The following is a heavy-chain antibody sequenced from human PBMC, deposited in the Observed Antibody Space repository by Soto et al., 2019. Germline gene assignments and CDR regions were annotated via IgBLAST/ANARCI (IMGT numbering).Heavy chain of an antibody. CDR2: ISYDGSNK. Sequence: QPGGSLRLSCAASGFTFSSYGMHWVRQVPGKGLEWVAVISYDGSNKYYADSVKGRFTISRDNSKNTLYLQMNSLRAEDTAVYYCAKDVVVGATTGLGDYYYYYGMDVWGQGTTVTVSS. CDR1: GFTFSSYG. J-gene: IGHJ6*02. CDR3: AKDVVVGATTGLGDYYYYYGMDV. V-gene: IGHV3-30*18. D-gene: IGHD1-26*01.